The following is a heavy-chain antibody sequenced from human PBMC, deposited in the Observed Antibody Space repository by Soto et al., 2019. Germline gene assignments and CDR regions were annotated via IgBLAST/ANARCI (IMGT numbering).Heavy chain of an antibody. J-gene: IGHJ4*02. CDR1: GFTFSSYA. CDR3: ARVPYYYDSSGYPGY. D-gene: IGHD3-22*01. CDR2: ISYDGSNK. Sequence: GGSLRLSCAASGFTFSSYAMHWVRQAPGKGLEWVAVISYDGSNKYYADSVKGRFTISRDNSKNTLYLQMNSLRAEDTAVYYCARVPYYYDSSGYPGYWGQGTLVTSPQ. V-gene: IGHV3-30-3*01.